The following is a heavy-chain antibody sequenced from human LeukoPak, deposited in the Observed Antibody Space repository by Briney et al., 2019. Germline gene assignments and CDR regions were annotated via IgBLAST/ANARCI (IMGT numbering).Heavy chain of an antibody. J-gene: IGHJ4*02. V-gene: IGHV3-43*02. CDR3: AKDRDYYGSGGGDY. Sequence: GGSLRLSCAASGFIVSSKYMSWVRQAPGKGLEWVSLISGDGGSTYYADSVKGRFTISRDNSKNSLYLQMNSLRTEDTALYYCAKDRDYYGSGGGDYWGQGTLVTVSS. CDR1: GFIVSSKY. CDR2: ISGDGGST. D-gene: IGHD3-10*01.